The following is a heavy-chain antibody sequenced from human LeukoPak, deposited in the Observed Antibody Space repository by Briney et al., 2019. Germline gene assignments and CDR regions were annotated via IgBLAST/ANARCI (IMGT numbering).Heavy chain of an antibody. D-gene: IGHD6-19*01. Sequence: SETLSLTCTVSGGSISGYYWSWIRQPPGKGLEWIGYIYYSGSTNYNPSLQSRVTIPVDTSKNQFSLKLSSVTAADTAVYYCARPLSSAWYFDYWGQGTLVTVSS. J-gene: IGHJ4*02. V-gene: IGHV4-59*01. CDR2: IYYSGST. CDR3: ARPLSSAWYFDY. CDR1: GGSISGYY.